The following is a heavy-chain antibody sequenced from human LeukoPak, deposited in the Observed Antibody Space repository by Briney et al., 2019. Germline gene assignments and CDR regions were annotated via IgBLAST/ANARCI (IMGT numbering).Heavy chain of an antibody. CDR3: ARVGYSSVWTPFAMDV. CDR1: GESVSSNRAA. J-gene: IGHJ6*02. CDR2: TYYRSKWYN. D-gene: IGHD6-19*01. V-gene: IGHV6-1*01. Sequence: PLQTLSLSCDNSGESVSSNRAAWNWIRQSPSRGLEVLGRTYYRSKWYNDYAVSVKSRITINPDTSKNQFSLQLNSVTPEDTAVYYCARVGYSSVWTPFAMDVWGQGTTVTVSS.